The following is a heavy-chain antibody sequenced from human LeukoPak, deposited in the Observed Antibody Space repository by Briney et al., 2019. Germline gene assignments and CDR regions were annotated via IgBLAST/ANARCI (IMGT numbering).Heavy chain of an antibody. J-gene: IGHJ6*03. V-gene: IGHV4-39*07. CDR2: IYYSGST. CDR3: ARVSHGYSFYYYYYMDV. Sequence: SETLSLTCTVSGGSISSSSYYWGWIRQPPGKGLEWIGSIYYSGSTNYNPSLKSRVTISVDTSKNQFSLKLSSVTAADTAVYYCARVSHGYSFYYYYYMDVWGKGTTVTVSS. CDR1: GGSISSSSYY. D-gene: IGHD5-24*01.